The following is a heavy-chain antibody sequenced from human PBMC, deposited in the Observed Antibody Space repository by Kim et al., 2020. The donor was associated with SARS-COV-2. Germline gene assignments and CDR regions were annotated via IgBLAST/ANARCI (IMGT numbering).Heavy chain of an antibody. J-gene: IGHJ4*02. D-gene: IGHD3-3*01. CDR2: INHSGST. V-gene: IGHV4-34*01. CDR1: GGSFSGYY. Sequence: SETLSLTCAVYGGSFSGYYWSWIRQPPGKGLEWIGEINHSGSTNYNPSLKSRVTISVDTSKNQFSLKLSSVTAADTAVYYCARAGIFGVVFRKYYFDYWGQGTLVTVSS. CDR3: ARAGIFGVVFRKYYFDY.